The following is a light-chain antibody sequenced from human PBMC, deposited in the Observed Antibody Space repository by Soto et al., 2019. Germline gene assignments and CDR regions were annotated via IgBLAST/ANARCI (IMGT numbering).Light chain of an antibody. CDR3: HQRNT. CDR1: QSVSTY. V-gene: IGKV3-11*01. J-gene: IGKJ5*01. CDR2: DTS. Sequence: VLTQSPVTLSLSPGYRSTLSCRASQSVSTYLAWYRQKPGQPPRLLIYDTSNRATGVPPRFSGSRSGTDLTLTISSVEPEDFALYFCHQRNTFGQGTRLEIK.